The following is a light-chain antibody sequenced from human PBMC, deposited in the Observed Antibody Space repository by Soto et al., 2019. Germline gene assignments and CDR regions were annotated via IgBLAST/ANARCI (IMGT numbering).Light chain of an antibody. CDR1: SSDVGSYNL. J-gene: IGLJ1*01. CDR3: CSYTGSSHLPYV. CDR2: EGS. Sequence: QSALTQPASVSGSPGQSITISCTGTSSDVGSYNLVSWYQQNPGKAPKLMIYEGSKRPSVVSNRFSGSKSGNTASLTISGLQAEDEADYYSCSYTGSSHLPYVFGTGTKLTVL. V-gene: IGLV2-23*01.